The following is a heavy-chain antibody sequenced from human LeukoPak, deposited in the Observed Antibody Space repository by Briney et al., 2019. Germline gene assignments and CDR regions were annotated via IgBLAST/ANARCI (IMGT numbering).Heavy chain of an antibody. Sequence: GGSLRLSCAASGFTFSTYAIYWVRQAPGKGLEYVSALTGDGGTTYYADSVKGRFTVSRDNSKNTLYLQMGSLRAEDMADYFCARSLGGYADYWGQGTLVTVSS. V-gene: IGHV3-64*02. D-gene: IGHD3-16*01. J-gene: IGHJ4*02. CDR3: ARSLGGYADY. CDR2: LTGDGGTT. CDR1: GFTFSTYA.